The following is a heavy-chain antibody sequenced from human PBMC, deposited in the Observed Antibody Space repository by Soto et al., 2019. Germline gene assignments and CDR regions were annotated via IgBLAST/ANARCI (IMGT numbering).Heavy chain of an antibody. J-gene: IGHJ5*02. D-gene: IGHD6-13*01. Sequence: PGGSLRLSCAASGFTFSSYGMHWVCQAPGKGLEWVAVISYDGSNKYYADSVKGRFTISRDNSKNTLYLQMNSLRAEDTAVYYCAKDITAAALDWFDPWGQGTLVTVSS. CDR1: GFTFSSYG. CDR2: ISYDGSNK. CDR3: AKDITAAALDWFDP. V-gene: IGHV3-30*18.